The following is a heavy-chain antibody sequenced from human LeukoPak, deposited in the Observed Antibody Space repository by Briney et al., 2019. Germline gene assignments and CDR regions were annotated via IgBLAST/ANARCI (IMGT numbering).Heavy chain of an antibody. D-gene: IGHD3-22*01. J-gene: IGHJ3*02. CDR2: IYPGDSDT. CDR1: GYSFTTYW. V-gene: IGHV5-51*01. CDR3: ARVYDSSNDAFDI. Sequence: GESLKISCKGSGYSFTTYWIGWVRQMPGKGLEWMGIIYPGDSDTRYSPSFQGQVTISADKSITTAYLQWSSLKASDTAMYYCARVYDSSNDAFDIWGQGTMVTVSS.